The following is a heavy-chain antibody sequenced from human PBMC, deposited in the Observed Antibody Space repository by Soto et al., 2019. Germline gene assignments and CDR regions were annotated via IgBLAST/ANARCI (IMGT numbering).Heavy chain of an antibody. CDR2: IYPGDSDT. V-gene: IGHV5-51*01. CDR3: SRPSSGYVQH. Sequence: PGESLKISCKVSGYSFTSYWIGWVRQMPVKGLEWMGIIYPGDSDTRYSPSFQGQVTISADKSISTAYLQWNSLKASDSAMYYCSRPSSGYVQHWGQGTLVTVSS. D-gene: IGHD3-22*01. CDR1: GYSFTSYW. J-gene: IGHJ1*01.